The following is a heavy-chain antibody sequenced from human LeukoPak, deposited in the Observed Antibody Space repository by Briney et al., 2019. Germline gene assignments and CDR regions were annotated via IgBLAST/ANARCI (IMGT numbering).Heavy chain of an antibody. D-gene: IGHD1-26*01. CDR1: GFTFSSYA. CDR2: ISGSGGST. CDR3: AKEVIVGVSFDY. J-gene: IGHJ4*02. Sequence: GGSLRLSCAASGFTFSSYAMSWVRQAPGKGLEWVAAISGSGGSTYYADSVKGRFTISRDSFKNTLYLQMNSLRAEDTAVYYCAKEVIVGVSFDYWGQGTLVTVSS. V-gene: IGHV3-23*01.